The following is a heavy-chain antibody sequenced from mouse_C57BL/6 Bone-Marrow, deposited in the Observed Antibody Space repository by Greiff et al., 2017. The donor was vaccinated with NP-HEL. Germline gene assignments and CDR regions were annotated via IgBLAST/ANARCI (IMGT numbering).Heavy chain of an antibody. J-gene: IGHJ4*01. CDR1: GFNIKNTY. Sequence: VHVKQSVAELVRPGASVKLSCTASGFNIKNTYMHWVKQRPEQGLEWIGRIDPANGNTKYAPKFQGKATITADTSSNTAYLQLSSLTSEDTAIYYCARDYYGSSYVAMDYWGQGTSVTVSS. CDR2: IDPANGNT. CDR3: ARDYYGSSYVAMDY. V-gene: IGHV14-3*01. D-gene: IGHD1-1*01.